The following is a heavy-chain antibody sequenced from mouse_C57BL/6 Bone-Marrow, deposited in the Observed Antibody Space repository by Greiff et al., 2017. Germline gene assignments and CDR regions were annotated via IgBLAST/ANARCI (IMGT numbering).Heavy chain of an antibody. J-gene: IGHJ2*01. CDR1: GYTFTDYY. Sequence: VQLKQSGPVLVKPGASVKMSCKASGYTFTDYYMNWVKQSHGKSLEWIGVINPYNGGTSYNQKFKGKATLTVDKSSSTAYMELNSLTSEDSAVYYCARRGGTDYWGQGTTLTVSS. CDR3: ARRGGTDY. CDR2: INPYNGGT. V-gene: IGHV1-19*01. D-gene: IGHD4-1*01.